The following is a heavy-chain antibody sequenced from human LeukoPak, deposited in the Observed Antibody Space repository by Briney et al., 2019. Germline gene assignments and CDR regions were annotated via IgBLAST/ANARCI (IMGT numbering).Heavy chain of an antibody. Sequence: PGGSLRLSCAASGFTFSSYSMNWVRQAPGKGLEWVAYISSSSGTIYYTDSLEGRFTISRDNAKNSVFLQMSSLSGGDTAIYYCARDQGFRYFDPWGQGTLVTVSS. CDR1: GFTFSSYS. CDR3: ARDQGFRYFDP. D-gene: IGHD3-16*02. V-gene: IGHV3-48*01. J-gene: IGHJ5*02. CDR2: ISSSSGTI.